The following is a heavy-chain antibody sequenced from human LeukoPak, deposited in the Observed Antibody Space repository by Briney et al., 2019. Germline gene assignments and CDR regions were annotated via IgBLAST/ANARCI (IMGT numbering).Heavy chain of an antibody. CDR2: IYYSGST. CDR1: GDSISGFH. J-gene: IGHJ5*02. D-gene: IGHD3-9*01. CDR3: ARDILYYDILTGYYKNWFDP. Sequence: PSETLSLTCTVSGDSISGFHWSWIRQPPGKGLEWIGYIYYSGSTNYKPSLKSRVTISVDTSKNQFSLKLSSVTAADTAVYYCARDILYYDILTGYYKNWFDPWGQGTLVTVSS. V-gene: IGHV4-59*12.